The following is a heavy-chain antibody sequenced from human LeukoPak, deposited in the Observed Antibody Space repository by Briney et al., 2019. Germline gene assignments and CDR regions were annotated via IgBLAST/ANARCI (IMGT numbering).Heavy chain of an antibody. CDR1: SDSISSYY. J-gene: IGHJ4*02. CDR3: ARHGGGYSFDY. V-gene: IGHV4-59*08. CDR2: IYNSGST. D-gene: IGHD5-24*01. Sequence: TSETLSLTCTVSSDSISSYYWSWIRQPPGKGLEWIGFIYNSGSTNYNPSLKSRVTISVDTSKNQFSLNLNSVIAADTAVYYCARHGGGYSFDYWGRGTLVTVSS.